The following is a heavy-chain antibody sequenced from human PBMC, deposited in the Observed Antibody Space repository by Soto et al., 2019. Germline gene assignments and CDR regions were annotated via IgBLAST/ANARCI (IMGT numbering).Heavy chain of an antibody. CDR1: GGSISGYY. V-gene: IGHV4-59*08. Sequence: PSETLSLTCTVSGGSISGYYWSWIRQPPGKGPEWIGYIHYSGGTNSNPSLKSRVLISVDTSKNQFSLKLSSVTAADTAVYYCARYYCGSSCYHFDSWGQGTPVTVSS. CDR3: ARYYCGSSCYHFDS. D-gene: IGHD2-21*01. J-gene: IGHJ4*02. CDR2: IHYSGGT.